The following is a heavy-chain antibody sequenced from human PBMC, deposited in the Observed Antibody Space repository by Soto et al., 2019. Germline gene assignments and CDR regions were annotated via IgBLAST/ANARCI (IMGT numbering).Heavy chain of an antibody. J-gene: IGHJ4*02. Sequence: GGSLRLSCAASGGTFSSYAIIWVRQAPGQGLEWMGGIIPIFGTANYAQKFQGRVTITADESTSTAYMELSSLRSEDTAVYYWARKSRYCSGGSRYFLPGIDYWVQGTLVTVSS. CDR2: IIPIFGTA. CDR1: GGTFSSYA. CDR3: ARKSRYCSGGSRYFLPGIDY. V-gene: IGHV1-69*01. D-gene: IGHD2-15*01.